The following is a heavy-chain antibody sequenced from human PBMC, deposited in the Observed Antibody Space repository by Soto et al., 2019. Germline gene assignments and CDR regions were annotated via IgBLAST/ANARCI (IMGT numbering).Heavy chain of an antibody. CDR3: AKDRPPSNYKYCSGFSCFGDAIDI. CDR1: GFTFSSYA. V-gene: IGHV3-23*01. D-gene: IGHD2-15*01. CDR2: ISGGNDNT. Sequence: EVQLLESGGGLVQPGGSLRLSCAASGFTFSSYAMSWVRQAPGKGLEWVSSISGGNDNTYYANSVKGRLTISRDNSKNRLFLQMNSLRAEDTAVYYCAKDRPPSNYKYCSGFSCFGDAIDIWGLGTMVTVSS. J-gene: IGHJ3*02.